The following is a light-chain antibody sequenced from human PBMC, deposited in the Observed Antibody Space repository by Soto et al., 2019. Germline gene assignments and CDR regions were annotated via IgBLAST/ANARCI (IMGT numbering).Light chain of an antibody. V-gene: IGKV1-39*01. CDR1: QSISYY. CDR2: GAS. J-gene: IGKJ4*01. CDR3: QQTYTNPLT. Sequence: DIQMTQSPSSLSAYVGDRVNITCRASQSISYYLNWYQQKPGRAPNLLMYGASSLQSGVPSRFTGSGSGTEFTLTITSLPPGDFATYYCQQTYTNPLTFGGGTKVEIK.